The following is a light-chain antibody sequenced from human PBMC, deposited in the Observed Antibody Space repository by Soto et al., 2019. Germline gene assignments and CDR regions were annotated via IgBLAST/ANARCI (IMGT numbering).Light chain of an antibody. V-gene: IGKV3-15*01. CDR1: QSVSSN. CDR2: GAY. Sequence: EIVMTQSPATLSVSPGERATLSCRASQSVSSNLAWYQQKPGQAPRLLIYGAYTRATGIPARFSGSGSGTEFTLTISSLQSEDFAVYYCQQYNNWPLTVGGGTKVEIK. J-gene: IGKJ4*01. CDR3: QQYNNWPLT.